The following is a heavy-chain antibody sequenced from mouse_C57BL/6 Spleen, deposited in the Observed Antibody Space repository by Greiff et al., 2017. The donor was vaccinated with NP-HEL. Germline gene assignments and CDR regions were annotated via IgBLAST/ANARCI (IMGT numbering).Heavy chain of an antibody. CDR1: GYTFTSYG. CDR3: ARAVATRYFDV. J-gene: IGHJ1*03. Sequence: EVPLQQSGAELVRPGSSVKMSCKTSGYTFTSYGINWVKQRPGQGLEWIGYIYIGTGYTEYNEKFKGKATLTSDTSSSTAYMQLSSLTSEDSASYFCARAVATRYFDVWGTGTTVTVSS. V-gene: IGHV1-58*01. D-gene: IGHD1-1*01. CDR2: IYIGTGYT.